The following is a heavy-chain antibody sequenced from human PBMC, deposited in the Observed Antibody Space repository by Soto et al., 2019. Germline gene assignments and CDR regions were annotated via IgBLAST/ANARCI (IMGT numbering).Heavy chain of an antibody. CDR2: IHYGGTT. D-gene: IGHD1-1*01. V-gene: IGHV4-30-4*01. CDR3: AGEDKHLKLRCWFGL. CDR1: GGSISSDKYY. Sequence: QEQLQESGPGLVKPSQTLSLTCTVSGGSISSDKYYWSWIRQSPGKGLEWIGNIHYGGTTYYTPSLKDRLSISVDTSTNQFSLKLTSVTAADTAVYFCAGEDKHLKLRCWFGLRGQGTLVTVSS. J-gene: IGHJ5*02.